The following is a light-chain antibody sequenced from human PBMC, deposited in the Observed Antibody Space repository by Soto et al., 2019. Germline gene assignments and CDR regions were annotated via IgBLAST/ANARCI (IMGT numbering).Light chain of an antibody. J-gene: IGKJ4*01. CDR2: KAS. CDR3: QQYNTYPLT. CDR1: QSISPW. Sequence: DIQMTQSPSTLSASVGDSVTITCRASQSISPWLAWYQQKPGKAPTLLIYKASSLEGGVPSRFSGSGSGTDFNITISSLQPDDFATYYCQQYNTYPLTFGGGTTVRSN. V-gene: IGKV1-5*03.